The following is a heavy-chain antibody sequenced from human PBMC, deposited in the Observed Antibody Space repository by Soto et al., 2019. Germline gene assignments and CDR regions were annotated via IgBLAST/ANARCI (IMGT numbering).Heavy chain of an antibody. D-gene: IGHD3-22*01. J-gene: IGHJ5*01. CDR2: IYYSGNT. CDR3: ARGHYDSNGHNWFDP. CDR1: GGSISSGDYY. Sequence: SETLSLTCTVSGGSISSGDYYWSWIRQPPGKGLEWIGYIYYSGNTYYNPSLKSRVTISVDTSKNQFSLKLSSVTAADTAVYYCARGHYDSNGHNWFDPWGQGTLVTVSS. V-gene: IGHV4-30-4*01.